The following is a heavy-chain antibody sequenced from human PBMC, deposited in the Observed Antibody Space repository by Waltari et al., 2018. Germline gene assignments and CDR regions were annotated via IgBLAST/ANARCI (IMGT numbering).Heavy chain of an antibody. J-gene: IGHJ4*02. CDR1: GFCLSSSW. CDR3: AIGGVETSWYWRY. CDR2: IKTDGSET. Sequence: EVQVVESGGGLVQPGGSLRLSCAASGFCLSSSWMTWVRQAAGKGLEWVANIKTDGSETYYVDSVKGRFTISRDNTKNSLYLQMSSLRAEDTAVYYCAIGGVETSWYWRYWGQGTLVTVSS. V-gene: IGHV3-7*01. D-gene: IGHD6-13*01.